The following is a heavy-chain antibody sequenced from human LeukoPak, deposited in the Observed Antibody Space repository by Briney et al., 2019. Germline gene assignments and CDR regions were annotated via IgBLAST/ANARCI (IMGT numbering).Heavy chain of an antibody. Sequence: SETLSLTCSVSGGSINSHYWSWIRQPPGKRLEWIGYIFNTGNTNYNPSLASRVTISVDTSKNQFSLKLSSVTAADTAVYYCARDTRDTPYMDVWGKGTTVTVSS. CDR2: IFNTGNT. CDR3: ARDTRDTPYMDV. V-gene: IGHV4-59*11. J-gene: IGHJ6*03. D-gene: IGHD5-18*01. CDR1: GGSINSHY.